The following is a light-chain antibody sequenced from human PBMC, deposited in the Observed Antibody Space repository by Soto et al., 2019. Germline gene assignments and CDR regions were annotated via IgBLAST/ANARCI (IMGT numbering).Light chain of an antibody. CDR2: AAS. CDR1: QSITTY. CDR3: QQIYSAPLT. V-gene: IGKV1-39*01. Sequence: DIQMTQSPSSLSASVGDRVTITCRASQSITTYLNWYRQKPGKAPKLLIYAASSLQSGVPSRFSGSGSETEFTLSINSLQPEDFATYFCQQIYSAPLTFGGGTKVEIK. J-gene: IGKJ4*01.